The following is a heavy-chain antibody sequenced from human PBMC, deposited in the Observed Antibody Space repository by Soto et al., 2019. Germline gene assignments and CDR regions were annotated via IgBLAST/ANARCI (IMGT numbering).Heavy chain of an antibody. D-gene: IGHD6-19*01. V-gene: IGHV3-9*01. CDR2: ISWTGETI. CDR1: GFNFNNYA. Sequence: EVELVESGGGLVLPGGSLRLSCEASGFNFNNYAMHWVLQAPGKGLEWVSGISWTGETIVYAYLVEGRFTIPRDKSKSSLYLEMNRLRPDVTALYYCAKDEVGVAGNSALDMWGQGTMVTVSS. CDR3: AKDEVGVAGNSALDM. J-gene: IGHJ3*02.